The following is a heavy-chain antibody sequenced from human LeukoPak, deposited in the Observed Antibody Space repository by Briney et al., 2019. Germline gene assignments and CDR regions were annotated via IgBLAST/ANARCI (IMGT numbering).Heavy chain of an antibody. D-gene: IGHD2-2*01. J-gene: IGHJ6*02. Sequence: GGSLRLSWAASGFTFSSYSMNWVRQAPGKGLEWVSSISSSSSYIYYADSVKGRFTISRDNAKNSLYLQMNSLRAEDTAVYYCASGYCSSTSCYEGDYYYGMDVWGQGTTVTVSS. CDR1: GFTFSSYS. V-gene: IGHV3-21*01. CDR3: ASGYCSSTSCYEGDYYYGMDV. CDR2: ISSSSSYI.